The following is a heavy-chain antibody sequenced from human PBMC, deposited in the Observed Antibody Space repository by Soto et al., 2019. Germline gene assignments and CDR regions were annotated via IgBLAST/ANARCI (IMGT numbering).Heavy chain of an antibody. J-gene: IGHJ6*02. V-gene: IGHV1-69*06. CDR1: GGTFSSYA. D-gene: IGHD3-22*01. CDR3: ASCYDSSGYYLNYYYGMDV. CDR2: IIPIFGTA. Sequence: SVKVSCKASGGTFSSYAISWVRQAPGQGLEWMGGIIPIFGTANYAQKFQGRVTITADKSTSTAYMELSSLRSEDTAVYYCASCYDSSGYYLNYYYGMDVWGQGTTVTVSS.